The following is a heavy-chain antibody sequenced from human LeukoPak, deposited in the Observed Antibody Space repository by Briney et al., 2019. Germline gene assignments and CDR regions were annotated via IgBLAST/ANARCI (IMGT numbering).Heavy chain of an antibody. CDR2: IYSGGST. J-gene: IGHJ5*02. CDR3: AKVGYSSTENWFDP. V-gene: IGHV3-66*01. D-gene: IGHD6-13*01. CDR1: GFTVSSNY. Sequence: GGSLRLSCAASGFTVSSNYMSWVRQAPGKGLEWVSVIYSGGSTYYADSVKGRFTISRDNSKNTLYLQMNSLRAEDTAVYYCAKVGYSSTENWFDPWGQGTLVTVSS.